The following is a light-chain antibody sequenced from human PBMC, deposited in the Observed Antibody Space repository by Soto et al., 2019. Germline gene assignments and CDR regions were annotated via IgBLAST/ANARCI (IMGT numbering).Light chain of an antibody. V-gene: IGLV7-46*01. CDR3: LVIYTGVGEV. CDR1: TGAVTSGHY. CDR2: DTS. J-gene: IGLJ1*01. Sequence: QAAVTQEPSLTVSPGGTVTLTCGSSTGAVTSGHYPHWFQQKPGQAPRTLIYDTSIKHSWTPARFSGSLLGGKAALTLSGAQPEDEADYYCLVIYTGVGEVFGTGTKLTVL.